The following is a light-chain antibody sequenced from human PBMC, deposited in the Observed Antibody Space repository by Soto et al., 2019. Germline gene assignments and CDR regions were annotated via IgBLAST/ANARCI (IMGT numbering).Light chain of an antibody. CDR2: DAS. CDR3: QQRSNWPSIT. Sequence: EIVLTQSPATLSLSPGERATLSCRASQSVSSYLAWYQQKPGQAPRLLIYDASNRATGIPARFSGSGSGTDFTLAIRSLESEDFAVYDCQQRSNWPSITFGQGTRLEIK. V-gene: IGKV3-11*01. CDR1: QSVSSY. J-gene: IGKJ5*01.